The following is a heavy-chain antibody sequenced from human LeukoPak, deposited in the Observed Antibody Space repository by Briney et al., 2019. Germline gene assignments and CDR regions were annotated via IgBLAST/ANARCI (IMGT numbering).Heavy chain of an antibody. CDR2: IRSKAFGGTT. D-gene: IGHD2/OR15-2a*01. V-gene: IGHV3-49*03. CDR1: GFTFGDYA. CDR3: SAIWGY. Sequence: GGSLRLSCTASGFTFGDYAMSWFRQAPGKRLEWVGFIRSKAFGGTTEYAASVKGRFIISRDDSKSIAYLQMNSLKTEDTAVYYCSAIWGYWGQGTLVTVSS. J-gene: IGHJ4*02.